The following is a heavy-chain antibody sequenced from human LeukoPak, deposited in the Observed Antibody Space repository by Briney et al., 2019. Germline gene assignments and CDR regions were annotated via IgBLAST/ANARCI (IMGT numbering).Heavy chain of an antibody. Sequence: GESLKISCKGSGYSFTSYWIGWVRQLPGKGLEWMGIIYPGDSDTRYSPSFQRQVTISADKSISTAYLQWSSLKASDTAMYYCARQGGSYYDAFNIWGQGTMVTVSS. J-gene: IGHJ3*02. D-gene: IGHD1-26*01. CDR1: GYSFTSYW. CDR2: IYPGDSDT. V-gene: IGHV5-51*01. CDR3: ARQGGSYYDAFNI.